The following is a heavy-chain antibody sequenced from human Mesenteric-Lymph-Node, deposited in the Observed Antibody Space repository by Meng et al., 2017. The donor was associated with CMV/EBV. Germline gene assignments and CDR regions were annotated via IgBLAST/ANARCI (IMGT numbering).Heavy chain of an antibody. CDR2: ISSSSSYI. V-gene: IGHV3-21*01. CDR1: GFTFSSYS. Sequence: GGSLRLSCAASGFTFSSYSMNWVRQAPGKGLEWVSSISSSSSYIYYADSVKGRFTISRDNAKNSLYLQMNSLRAEDTAVYYCTRSVEFWSGYYYYYYGMDVWGQGTTVTVSS. D-gene: IGHD3-3*01. CDR3: TRSVEFWSGYYYYYYGMDV. J-gene: IGHJ6*02.